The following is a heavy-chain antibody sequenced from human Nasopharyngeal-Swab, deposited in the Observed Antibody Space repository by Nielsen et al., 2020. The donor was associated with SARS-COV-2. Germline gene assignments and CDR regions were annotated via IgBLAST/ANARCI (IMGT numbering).Heavy chain of an antibody. D-gene: IGHD4-23*01. CDR1: GGSISSYY. V-gene: IGHV4-4*07. CDR2: IYTSGGT. Sequence: LETLSLTCTVSGGSISSYYWSWIRQPAGKGLEWIGRIYTSGGTNHNPSLKSRVTMSVDTSKNQFSLKLSSVTAADTAVYYCASSTRDYGGNSGDYWGQGTLVTVSS. J-gene: IGHJ4*02. CDR3: ASSTRDYGGNSGDY.